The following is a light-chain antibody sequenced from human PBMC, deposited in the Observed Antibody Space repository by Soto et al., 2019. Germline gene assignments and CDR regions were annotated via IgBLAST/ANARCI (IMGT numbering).Light chain of an antibody. Sequence: QSVLTQPRSVSGSPGQSVTISCTGTSSDVGDYDYVSWYQQHPGKAPNLIIHDVSKRPSCVPDRFSGSKSGNTASLTIYGLRSEDEDDYYCSSYACTHALWMFGGGTKLTVL. CDR1: SSDVGDYDY. CDR3: SSYACTHALWM. V-gene: IGLV2-11*01. J-gene: IGLJ3*02. CDR2: DVS.